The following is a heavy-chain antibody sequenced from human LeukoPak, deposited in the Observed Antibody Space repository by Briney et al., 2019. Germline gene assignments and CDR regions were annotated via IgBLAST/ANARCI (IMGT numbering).Heavy chain of an antibody. CDR1: GFTFSSYG. D-gene: IGHD5-18*01. CDR2: ISGSGGST. J-gene: IGHJ4*01. Sequence: GGSLRLSCAASGFTFSSYGMSWVRQAPGKGLEWVSAISGSGGSTYYADSVKGRFTISRDNSKNTLYLQMNSLRAEDTAVYYCAKGDKPVIAMVKFDYWGHGTLVTVSS. V-gene: IGHV3-23*01. CDR3: AKGDKPVIAMVKFDY.